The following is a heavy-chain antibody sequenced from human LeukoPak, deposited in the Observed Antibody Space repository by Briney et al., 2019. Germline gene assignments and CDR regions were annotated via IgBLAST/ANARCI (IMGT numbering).Heavy chain of an antibody. CDR3: AREAPICSGGTCYDY. V-gene: IGHV4-59*01. Sequence: LSGTLSLTCTVSGGSISSYYWSWIRQPPGKGLEWIGYIHYSGSTNYNPSLKSRVIISVDTSKNQFSLKLSSVTAADTAVYYCAREAPICSGGTCYDYWGQGTLVTVSS. CDR1: GGSISSYY. D-gene: IGHD2-15*01. J-gene: IGHJ4*02. CDR2: IHYSGST.